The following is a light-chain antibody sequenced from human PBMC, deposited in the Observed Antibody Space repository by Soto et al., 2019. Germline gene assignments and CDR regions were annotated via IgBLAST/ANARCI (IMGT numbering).Light chain of an antibody. Sequence: EIVMTQPPVTLSLSPGDRATLSCRASQSLSNTYISWYQQKPGQAPRLLIYGASTRATGIPARFSGSGSGTDFTLTISSLQPEDFALYYCHQDFDLPLTFGGGTKVEIK. V-gene: IGKV3D-7*01. CDR1: QSLSNTY. CDR2: GAS. CDR3: HQDFDLPLT. J-gene: IGKJ4*01.